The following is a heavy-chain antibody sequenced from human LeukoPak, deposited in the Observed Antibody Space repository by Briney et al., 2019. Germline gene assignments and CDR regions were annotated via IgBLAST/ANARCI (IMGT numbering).Heavy chain of an antibody. CDR3: AKGRFGNKKGYVYGIDV. Sequence: ARSLRLSCAASGFTFNDYAKYWVRHAQGTGLERDSGINWNSGTIAYADSVKGRFTISGDNAKNSLYLKMISLRTEDTALYYCAKGRFGNKKGYVYGIDVWGQGTTVTVSS. CDR1: GFTFNDYA. V-gene: IGHV3-9*01. D-gene: IGHD5-12*01. CDR2: INWNSGTI. J-gene: IGHJ6*02.